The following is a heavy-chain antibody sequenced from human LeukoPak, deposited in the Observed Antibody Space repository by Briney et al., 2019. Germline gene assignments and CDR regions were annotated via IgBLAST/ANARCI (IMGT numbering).Heavy chain of an antibody. CDR2: IYTSGST. Sequence: SQTLSRTCTVSGGSISSGSYYWSWIRQPAGKGLEWIGRIYTSGSTNYNPSLKSRVTISVDTSKNQFSLRLSSVTAADTAVYYCARPTSSGWFDPWGQGTLVTVSS. CDR1: GGSISSGSYY. V-gene: IGHV4-61*02. J-gene: IGHJ5*02. D-gene: IGHD6-19*01. CDR3: ARPTSSGWFDP.